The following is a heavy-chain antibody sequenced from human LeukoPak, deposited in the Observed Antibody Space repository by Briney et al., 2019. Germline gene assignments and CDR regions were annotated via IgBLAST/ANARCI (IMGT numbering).Heavy chain of an antibody. CDR3: ARLLNNDNAGDPDTFDM. Sequence: SETLSLTCSASGGSISRHYWSWIRQPPGKGLEWIAYISYSGGTRYNPSFQSRVTISLDTSKTHFSLKLTPVTAADTAMYYCARLLNNDNAGDPDTFDMWGPGTMVTVSS. CDR1: GGSISRHY. CDR2: ISYSGGT. J-gene: IGHJ3*02. V-gene: IGHV4-59*08. D-gene: IGHD4-17*01.